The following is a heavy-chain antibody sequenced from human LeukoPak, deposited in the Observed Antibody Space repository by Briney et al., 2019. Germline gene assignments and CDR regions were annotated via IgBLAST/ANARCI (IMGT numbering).Heavy chain of an antibody. CDR1: GLTFSNYA. V-gene: IGHV3-30*18. Sequence: PGGSLRLSCTASGLTFSNYATTWVRQAPGKGLEWVAVISYDGSNKYYADSVKGRFTISRDNSKNTLYLQMNSLRAEDTAVYYCAKDVGYSSSWYHFDYWGQGTLVTVSS. J-gene: IGHJ4*02. CDR3: AKDVGYSSSWYHFDY. CDR2: ISYDGSNK. D-gene: IGHD6-13*01.